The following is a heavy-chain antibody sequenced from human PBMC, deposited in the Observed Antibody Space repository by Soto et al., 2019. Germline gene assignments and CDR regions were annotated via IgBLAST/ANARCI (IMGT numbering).Heavy chain of an antibody. CDR3: ARGAGFYYYDFWSGYQRAQYYFDY. V-gene: IGHV4-34*01. CDR1: GGSFSGYY. CDR2: INHSGST. J-gene: IGHJ4*02. D-gene: IGHD3-3*01. Sequence: PSETLSLTCAVYGGSFSGYYWRWIRQPPGKGLEWIGEINHSGSTNCNPSLKSRVTISVDTSKNQFSLKLSSVTAADTAVYYCARGAGFYYYDFWSGYQRAQYYFDYWGQGTLVTVSS.